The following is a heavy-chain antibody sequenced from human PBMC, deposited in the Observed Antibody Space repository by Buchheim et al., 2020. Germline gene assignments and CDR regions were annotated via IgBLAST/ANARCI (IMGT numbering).Heavy chain of an antibody. Sequence: QVQLVESGGGVVQPGRSLRLSCAASGFTFSSYGMHWVRQAPGKGLEWVAVIWYDGSNKYYADSVKGRFTISRDNSKNTLYLQMNSLRAEDTAVYYCARDGALSTINNYGMDVWGQGTT. CDR1: GFTFSSYG. V-gene: IGHV3-33*01. D-gene: IGHD2-2*01. J-gene: IGHJ6*02. CDR2: IWYDGSNK. CDR3: ARDGALSTINNYGMDV.